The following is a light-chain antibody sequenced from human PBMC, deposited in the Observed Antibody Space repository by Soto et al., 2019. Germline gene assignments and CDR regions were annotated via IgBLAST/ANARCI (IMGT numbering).Light chain of an antibody. J-gene: IGKJ1*01. CDR2: AAS. Sequence: ATQMTQSPSSLSASVGDRVTITCRASQGSRDELGWYQQKAGKAHNLLISAASRLQSGVPSRFSGRGSGTDFTLTISSLQPEDLATYYCLRDYDYPRTFGQGTKVEL. CDR3: LRDYDYPRT. CDR1: QGSRDE. V-gene: IGKV1-6*01.